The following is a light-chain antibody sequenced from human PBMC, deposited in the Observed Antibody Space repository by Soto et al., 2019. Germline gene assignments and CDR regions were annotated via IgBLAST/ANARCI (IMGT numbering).Light chain of an antibody. CDR1: SSDVGGYNY. Sequence: QSVLTQPASVSGSPGQSITISCTGTSSDVGGYNYVSWYQQHPGKAPKLMICDVSNRPSGVSNRFSGSKSGNTASLTISGLQAEDEADYYCSSCTSSRVFGGGTKLTVL. V-gene: IGLV2-14*01. CDR2: DVS. J-gene: IGLJ2*01. CDR3: SSCTSSRV.